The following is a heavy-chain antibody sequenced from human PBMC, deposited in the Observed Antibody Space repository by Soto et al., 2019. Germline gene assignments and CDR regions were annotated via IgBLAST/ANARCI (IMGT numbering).Heavy chain of an antibody. CDR2: MNPNSGNT. D-gene: IGHD3-3*01. CDR1: GYTFTSYD. CDR3: ARGSFTYYDFWSGRTNYYYYMDV. V-gene: IGHV1-8*01. Sequence: ASVKVSCKASGYTFTSYDINWVRQATGQGLEWMGWMNPNSGNTGYAQKFQGRVTMTRNTSISTAYMELSSLRSGDTAVYYCARGSFTYYDFWSGRTNYYYYMDVWGKGTTVTSP. J-gene: IGHJ6*03.